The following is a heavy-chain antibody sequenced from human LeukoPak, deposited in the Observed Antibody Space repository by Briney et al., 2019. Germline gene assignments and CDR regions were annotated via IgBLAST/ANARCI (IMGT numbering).Heavy chain of an antibody. Sequence: GGSLRLSCAASGFTFSSYAMSWVRQAPGNRLEWVSAISGSGRSTYYADSVKGRFTISRDNSKNTLYLQMNSLRAEDTAIYYCAKYSSGIWVTDCWGQGTLVTVSS. CDR2: ISGSGRST. CDR3: AKYSSGIWVTDC. D-gene: IGHD6-19*01. CDR1: GFTFSSYA. J-gene: IGHJ4*02. V-gene: IGHV3-23*01.